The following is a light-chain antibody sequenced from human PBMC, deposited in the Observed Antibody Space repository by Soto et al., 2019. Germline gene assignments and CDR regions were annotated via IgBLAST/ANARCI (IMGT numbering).Light chain of an antibody. J-gene: IGLJ1*01. CDR3: SSYTSNNTPV. V-gene: IGLV2-14*01. CDR1: SSDIGGYDY. CDR2: EVR. Sequence: QSVLTQAASVSGSPGQSITISCTGTSSDIGGYDYVSWYQHHPGKAPRLMIYEVRNRPSGVSNRFSGSKSGNTASPTISGLQTEDEADYYCSSYTSNNTPVFGTGTKVTVL.